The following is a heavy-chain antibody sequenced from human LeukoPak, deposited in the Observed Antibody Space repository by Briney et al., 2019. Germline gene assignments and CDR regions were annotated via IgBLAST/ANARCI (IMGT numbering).Heavy chain of an antibody. D-gene: IGHD2-15*01. CDR2: MNPNSGNT. J-gene: IGHJ5*02. CDR3: ARGGRWPKENWFDP. Sequence: ASVKVSCKASGYTFISYDINWVRQATGQGLEWMGWMNPNSGNTGYAQKFQGRVTMTRNTSISTAYMELSSLRSEDTAVYYCARGGRWPKENWFDPWGQGTLVTVSS. CDR1: GYTFISYD. V-gene: IGHV1-8*01.